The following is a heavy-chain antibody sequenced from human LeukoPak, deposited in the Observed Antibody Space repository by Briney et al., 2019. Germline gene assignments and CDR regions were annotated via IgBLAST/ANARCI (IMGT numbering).Heavy chain of an antibody. J-gene: IGHJ3*02. V-gene: IGHV1-2*02. Sequence: ASVKVSCKASGYTFTGYYMHWVRQAPGQGLEWMGWINPNSGGTNYAQKFQGRVTMTRDTSISTAYMELSRLRSDDTAVYYCARDRAAIAARPFASDIWGQGTMVTVSS. CDR1: GYTFTGYY. D-gene: IGHD6-6*01. CDR3: ARDRAAIAARPFASDI. CDR2: INPNSGGT.